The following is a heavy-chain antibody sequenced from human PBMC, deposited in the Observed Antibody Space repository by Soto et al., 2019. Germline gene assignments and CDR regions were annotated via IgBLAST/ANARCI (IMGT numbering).Heavy chain of an antibody. CDR1: GGRIRRSSHN. D-gene: IGHD1-1*01. Sequence: EPLSLTCTDSGGRIRRSSHNWGWIRQSPGTGLEWIGSTDESGDSYYDPSLKSRVTILVDTSTNQLSLKLMSATGADSAIYYCAREGGYVDYWGQGTLVTVSS. J-gene: IGHJ4*02. CDR2: TDESGDS. V-gene: IGHV4-39*02. CDR3: AREGGYVDY.